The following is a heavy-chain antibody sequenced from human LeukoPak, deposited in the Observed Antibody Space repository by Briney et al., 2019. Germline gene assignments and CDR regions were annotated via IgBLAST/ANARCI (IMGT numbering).Heavy chain of an antibody. D-gene: IGHD1-1*01. CDR3: AMSERSPHAVDY. V-gene: IGHV1-69*13. CDR1: GGTFSSYA. J-gene: IGHJ4*02. CDR2: IIPIFGTA. Sequence: ASVKVSCKASGGTFSSYAISWVRQAPGQGLEWMGGIIPIFGTANYAQKFQGRVTITADESTSTAHMELSSLRSEDTAVYYCAMSERSPHAVDYWGQGTLVTVSS.